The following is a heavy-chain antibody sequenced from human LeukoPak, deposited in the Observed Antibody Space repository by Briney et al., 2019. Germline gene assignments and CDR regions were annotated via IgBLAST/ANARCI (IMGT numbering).Heavy chain of an antibody. CDR2: IIPIFRST. J-gene: IGHJ4*02. Sequence: SVKVSCKPSGGTFSSYGVSWLRQAPGQGLEWMGGIIPIFRSTNYAQRFRGRVTITTDESTSTVYMELSSLRSEDTAVYYCARSQRAGYNVYYFDSWGQGTLVTVSS. CDR1: GGTFSSYG. D-gene: IGHD5-24*01. CDR3: ARSQRAGYNVYYFDS. V-gene: IGHV1-69*05.